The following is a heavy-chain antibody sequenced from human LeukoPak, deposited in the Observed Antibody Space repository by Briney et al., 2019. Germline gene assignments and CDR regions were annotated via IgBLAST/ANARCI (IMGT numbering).Heavy chain of an antibody. J-gene: IGHJ4*02. CDR1: GFTLSSYW. CDR2: IDTDASKR. Sequence: GGSLRLSCAASGFTLSSYWMHWVRQVPGKGLVWVSRIDTDASKRNYADSVKGRFTISRDNAKNTLYLQMNSLRAEDTAVYYCTRGLLGIDYWGQGTLVTVSS. D-gene: IGHD2-8*02. V-gene: IGHV3-74*01. CDR3: TRGLLGIDY.